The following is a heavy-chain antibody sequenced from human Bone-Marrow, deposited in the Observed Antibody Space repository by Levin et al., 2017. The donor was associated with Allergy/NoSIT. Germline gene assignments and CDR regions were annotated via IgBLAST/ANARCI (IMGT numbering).Heavy chain of an antibody. D-gene: IGHD3-10*01. Sequence: PGGSLRLSCAASGFTFSNVWMSWVRQAPGKGLEWVGRIKDKSDGATTDYAAPVEGRFTISRDDSKNTLYLQMHSLKTEDTAVYFCTAESGSFYYWGRGTLVSVSS. V-gene: IGHV3-15*01. CDR3: TAESGSFYY. CDR2: IKDKSDGATT. J-gene: IGHJ4*02. CDR1: GFTFSNVW.